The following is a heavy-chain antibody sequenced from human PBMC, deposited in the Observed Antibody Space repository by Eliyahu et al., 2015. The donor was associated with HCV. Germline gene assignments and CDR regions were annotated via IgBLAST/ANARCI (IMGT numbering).Heavy chain of an antibody. J-gene: IGHJ3*02. Sequence: EVQLLESGGGLVQPGGXLRLSCAASGFTFSSYAMSWGRXGPGXGLGXVSAISGSGGSTYYADSVKGRFTISRDNSKNTLYLQMNSLRAEDTAVYYCAKDGSGGDSSGSLVSQDAFDIWGQGTMVTVSS. D-gene: IGHD3-22*01. V-gene: IGHV3-23*01. CDR1: GFTFSSYA. CDR2: ISGSGGST. CDR3: AKDGSGGDSSGSLVSQDAFDI.